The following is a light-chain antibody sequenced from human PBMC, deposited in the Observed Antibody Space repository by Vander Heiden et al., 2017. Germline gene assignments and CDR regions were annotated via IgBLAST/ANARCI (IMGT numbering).Light chain of an antibody. CDR2: AAT. CDR3: QQYYNWPRT. V-gene: IGKV3-15*01. J-gene: IGKJ1*01. CDR1: QSASGN. Sequence: DIVMKPSPSTLSVSPGKSATLSRGASQSASGNIAWHQQTPDQAPRLITYAATPGAAGIPARFGGRGSRTEYTLTISLLQSEDPAVYCCQQYYNWPRTFGQGTKVEIK.